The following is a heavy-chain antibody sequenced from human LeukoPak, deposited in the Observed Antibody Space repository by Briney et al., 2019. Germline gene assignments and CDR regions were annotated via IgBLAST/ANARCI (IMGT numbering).Heavy chain of an antibody. CDR2: MYSGGSS. Sequence: SETLSLTCVVSGGSNTSTIYYWNWIRQPAGKGLEWIGRMYSGGSSDYNPSLKSRVTMSVDTSKNQLSLNLTSVTAADTAVYYCAGGLGISKDYFDYWGQGTLVTVSS. J-gene: IGHJ4*02. D-gene: IGHD2/OR15-2a*01. CDR3: AGGLGISKDYFDY. CDR1: GGSNTSTIYY. V-gene: IGHV4-61*02.